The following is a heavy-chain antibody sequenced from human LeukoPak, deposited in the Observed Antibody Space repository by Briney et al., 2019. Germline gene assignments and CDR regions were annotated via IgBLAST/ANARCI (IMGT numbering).Heavy chain of an antibody. Sequence: PGGSLRPSCAASGFTFSDYYMSWIRQAPGKGLEWVSYISSSDNTIYYADSVKGRFTISRDNAKNSLYLQMNSLRAEDTAVYYCARDQGRYRRTPDYWGQGTLVTVSS. V-gene: IGHV3-11*01. D-gene: IGHD1-26*01. CDR1: GFTFSDYY. CDR3: ARDQGRYRRTPDY. CDR2: ISSSDNTI. J-gene: IGHJ4*02.